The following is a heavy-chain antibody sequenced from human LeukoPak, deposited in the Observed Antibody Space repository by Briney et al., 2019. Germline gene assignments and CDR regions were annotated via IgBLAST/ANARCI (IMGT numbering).Heavy chain of an antibody. CDR2: INPSGGST. Sequence: ASVKVSRKASGYTFTSYYMHWVRQAPGQGLEWMGIINPSGGSTSYAQKFQGRVTMTRDMSTSTVYMELRSLRSDDTAVYYCAREGAVAVYFDYWGQGTLVTVSS. J-gene: IGHJ4*02. V-gene: IGHV1-46*01. CDR1: GYTFTSYY. CDR3: AREGAVAVYFDY. D-gene: IGHD6-19*01.